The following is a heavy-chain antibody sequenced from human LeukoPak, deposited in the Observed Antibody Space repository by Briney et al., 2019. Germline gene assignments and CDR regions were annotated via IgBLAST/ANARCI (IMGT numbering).Heavy chain of an antibody. CDR1: GLTFSSYA. CDR2: ISTSGGST. Sequence: GGSLRLSCAASGLTFSSYAMSWVRQAPGKGLEWVSGISTSGGSTYYTDSVKGRFTIPRDNSKNTLNLQMISLRAEDTAIYYCAKGLSTVTIYPLGYWGQGTLVTVSS. CDR3: AKGLSTVTIYPLGY. V-gene: IGHV3-23*01. D-gene: IGHD4-17*01. J-gene: IGHJ4*02.